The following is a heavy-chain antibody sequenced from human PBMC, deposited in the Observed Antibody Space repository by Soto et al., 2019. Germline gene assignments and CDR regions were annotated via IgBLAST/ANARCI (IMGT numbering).Heavy chain of an antibody. J-gene: IGHJ4*02. V-gene: IGHV4-4*07. CDR1: GGSINTLY. D-gene: IGHD5-12*01. Sequence: SETLSLTCTVSGGSINTLYWRWVRQPAGKGLEWIGRIFSSGSTSFNPSLESRVAMSVDTSKNHFSLNLSSVTAADMAVYYCAREGSYSAYNFAHGIQLWSFDFWGQGALVTVSS. CDR2: IFSSGST. CDR3: AREGSYSAYNFAHGIQLWSFDF.